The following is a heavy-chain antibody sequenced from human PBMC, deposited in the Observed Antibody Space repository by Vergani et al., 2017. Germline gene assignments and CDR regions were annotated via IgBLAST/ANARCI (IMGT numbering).Heavy chain of an antibody. CDR3: ARGPLDIYDWLLAN. CDR1: GFTFSSYG. CDR2: ISYDGSNK. V-gene: IGHV3-30*03. D-gene: IGHD3-9*01. Sequence: QVQLVESGGGVVQPGRSLRLSCAASGFTFSSYGMHWVRQAPGKGLEWVAVISYDGSNKYYADSVKGRFTISRDNSKNTLYLQMISLRAEDTAVYYCARGPLDIYDWLLANWGQGTLVTVSS. J-gene: IGHJ4*02.